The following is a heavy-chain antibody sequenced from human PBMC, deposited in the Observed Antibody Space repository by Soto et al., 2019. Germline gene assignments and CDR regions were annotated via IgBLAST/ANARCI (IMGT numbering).Heavy chain of an antibody. V-gene: IGHV1-46*01. CDR3: ARPLIGNSIDL. J-gene: IGHJ6*02. Sequence: GASVKVSCKASGYTFFKYFIHWVRQAPGQGLEWIGIINPSRGGATYDPIFQGRVSLTAYMPTSTVYMELSSLRSEDTAIYYCARPLIGNSIDLWGQGTSVTVSS. CDR1: GYTFFKYF. CDR2: INPSRGGA. D-gene: IGHD3-9*01.